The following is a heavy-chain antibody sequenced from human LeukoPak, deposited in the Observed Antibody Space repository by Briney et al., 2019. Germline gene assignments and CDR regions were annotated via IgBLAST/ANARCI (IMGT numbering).Heavy chain of an antibody. V-gene: IGHV3-30-3*01. D-gene: IGHD6-6*01. CDR2: ISYDGSNK. CDR1: GFTFSSYA. Sequence: GGSLRLSCAASGFTFSSYAMHWVRQAPGKGLEWVAVISYDGSNKYYADSVKGRFTISRDNSKNTLYLQMNSLRAEDTAVYYCARRPRGSSPIDYWGQGTLVTASS. J-gene: IGHJ4*02. CDR3: ARRPRGSSPIDY.